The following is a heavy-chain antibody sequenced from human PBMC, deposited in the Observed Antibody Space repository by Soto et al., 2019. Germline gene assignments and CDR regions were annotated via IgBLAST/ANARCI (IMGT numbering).Heavy chain of an antibody. Sequence: PXGTLSLIFTVSGGCISSSSYYGGWIRQPPGKGLEWIGSIYYSGSTYYNPSLKSRVTISVDTSKNQFSLKLSSVTAADTAVYYCARQWGIKIFAVAFGSWFDYCGQGTLVTVSS. CDR3: ARQWGIKIFAVAFGSWFDY. CDR2: IYYSGST. J-gene: IGHJ4*02. V-gene: IGHV4-39*01. D-gene: IGHD3-3*01. CDR1: GGCISSSSYY.